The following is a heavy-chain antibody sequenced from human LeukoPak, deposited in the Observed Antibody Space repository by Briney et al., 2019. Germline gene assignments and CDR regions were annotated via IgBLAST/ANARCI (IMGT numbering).Heavy chain of an antibody. J-gene: IGHJ4*02. V-gene: IGHV3-73*01. D-gene: IGHD3-16*01. CDR3: IRHIEYVAPDS. CDR1: GHGFAGSA. CDR2: DRSRDKKYST. Sequence: GGSLRLSCAPSGHGFAGSAVYGVRHTCGGGVEGGGRDRSRDKKYSTIYGAAARGRFTISRDDLRDTAAVRMKSLNPGDVAVFYCIRHIEYVAPDSWGQGTLVTVSS.